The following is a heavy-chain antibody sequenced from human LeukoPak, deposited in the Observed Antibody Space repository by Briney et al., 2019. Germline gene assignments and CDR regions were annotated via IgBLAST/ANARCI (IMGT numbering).Heavy chain of an antibody. CDR2: IYSGGST. Sequence: GGSLRLSCAASGFTVSSNYMSWVRQAPGKGLERVSVIYSGGSTYYADSVKGRFTISRDNSKNTLYLQMNSLRAEDTAVYYCARDKGDGYLRGAFDIWGQGTMVTVSS. D-gene: IGHD5-24*01. CDR1: GFTVSSNY. V-gene: IGHV3-53*01. J-gene: IGHJ3*02. CDR3: ARDKGDGYLRGAFDI.